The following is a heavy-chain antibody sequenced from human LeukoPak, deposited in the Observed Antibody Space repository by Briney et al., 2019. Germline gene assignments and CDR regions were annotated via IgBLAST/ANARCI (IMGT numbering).Heavy chain of an antibody. J-gene: IGHJ4*02. V-gene: IGHV4-59*01. Sequence: PSETLSLTCAVYGGSFSGYYWSWIRQPPGKGLEWIGYIYYSGSTNYNPSLKSRVTISVDTSKNQFSLKLSSVTAADTAVYYCARSAYDILTGYYHPYYFDYWGQGTLVTVSS. D-gene: IGHD3-9*01. CDR2: IYYSGST. CDR3: ARSAYDILTGYYHPYYFDY. CDR1: GGSFSGYY.